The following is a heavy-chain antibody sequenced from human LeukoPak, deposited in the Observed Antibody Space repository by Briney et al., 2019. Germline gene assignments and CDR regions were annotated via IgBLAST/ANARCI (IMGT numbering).Heavy chain of an antibody. CDR2: ISYDGSDS. D-gene: IGHD2-8*01. CDR1: GFTFSSSA. Sequence: PGGSLRLSCAASGFTFSSSAMHWVRQAPGKGLEWVALISYDGSDSYYADFVKGRFTISRDNSQDTLYLQMNSLRADDTAVYFWEREAVLNDHWGQGTLVTVSS. V-gene: IGHV3-30-3*01. J-gene: IGHJ4*02. CDR3: EREAVLNDH.